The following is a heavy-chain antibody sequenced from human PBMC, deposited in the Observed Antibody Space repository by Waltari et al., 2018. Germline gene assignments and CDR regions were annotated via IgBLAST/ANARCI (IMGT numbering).Heavy chain of an antibody. D-gene: IGHD3-10*01. Sequence: EVQLLESGGGLITPGGSVTLSCAASGLTFNNYAMNWIRQAPGKGLEWVSVIYSGGGAYYADSVKGRFTISRDNSKNTLYLQMSSLRLEDTAVYYCVKETAYGYYFDNWGQGTLVSVSS. CDR2: IYSGGGA. CDR1: GLTFNNYA. J-gene: IGHJ4*02. CDR3: VKETAYGYYFDN. V-gene: IGHV3-23*03.